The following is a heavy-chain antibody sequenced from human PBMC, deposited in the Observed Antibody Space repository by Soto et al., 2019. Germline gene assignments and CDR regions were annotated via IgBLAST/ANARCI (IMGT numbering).Heavy chain of an antibody. J-gene: IGHJ5*02. V-gene: IGHV3-11*01. CDR3: ARKGPRAARPNH. CDR1: GFTFRDYD. Sequence: QVQLVESGGGLVRPGGSLRLSCAASGFTFRDYDMSWIRQAPGKGLEWVSCISSSGTATYYADFVKGRFTISRDNAKNSLYGEMNRLRVEDTAVYYCARKGPRAARPNHWGQGTLVTVSS. CDR2: ISSSGTAT. D-gene: IGHD6-6*01.